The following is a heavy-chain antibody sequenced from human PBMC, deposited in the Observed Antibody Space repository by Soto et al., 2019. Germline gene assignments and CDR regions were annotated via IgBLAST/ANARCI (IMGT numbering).Heavy chain of an antibody. J-gene: IGHJ4*02. V-gene: IGHV3-7*03. CDR2: IKEDGSDK. Sequence: EVQLVESGGGLVQPGGSLRLSCAASGCTFNNYWMSWVRQAPGKGLEWVANIKEDGSDKNYVDSVKGRFTISRDNAKNLLYLQMISLRAEDTAVYYCARGGPVAGRFAYWGQGTLVTVSS. CDR1: GCTFNNYW. CDR3: ARGGPVAGRFAY. D-gene: IGHD6-19*01.